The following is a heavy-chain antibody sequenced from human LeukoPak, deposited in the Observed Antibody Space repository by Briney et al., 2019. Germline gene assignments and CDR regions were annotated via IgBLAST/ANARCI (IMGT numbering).Heavy chain of an antibody. Sequence: PGGSLRLSCAASGFTFSSYSMNWVRQAPGKGLEWVSSISSSSYIYYADSVKGRFTISRDNAKNSLYLQMNSLRAEDTAVYYCARCPSNYYGSGSYPPPDVWGKGTTVTVSS. CDR1: GFTFSSYS. CDR2: ISSSSYI. CDR3: ARCPSNYYGSGSYPPPDV. D-gene: IGHD3-10*01. J-gene: IGHJ6*04. V-gene: IGHV3-21*01.